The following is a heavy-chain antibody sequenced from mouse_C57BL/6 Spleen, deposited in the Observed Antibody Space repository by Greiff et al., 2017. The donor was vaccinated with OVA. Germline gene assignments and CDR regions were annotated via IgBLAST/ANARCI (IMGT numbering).Heavy chain of an antibody. D-gene: IGHD1-1*01. CDR2: IHPNSGST. J-gene: IGHJ4*01. V-gene: IGHV1-64*01. CDR1: GYTFTSYW. Sequence: VQLQQSGAELVKPGASVKLSCKASGYTFTSYWMHWVKQRPGQGLEWIGMIHPNSGSTNYNEKFKSKATLTVDKSSSTAYMQLSSLTSEDSAVYYCARGGYYVSSYAIDYWGQGTTVTVSS. CDR3: ARGGYYVSSYAIDY.